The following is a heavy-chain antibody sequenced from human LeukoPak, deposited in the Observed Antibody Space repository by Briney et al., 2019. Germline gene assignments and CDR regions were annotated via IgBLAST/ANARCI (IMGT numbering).Heavy chain of an antibody. CDR2: ISYDGNNK. D-gene: IGHD4-11*01. Sequence: GRSLRLSCSASGFTFSTYGMHWVRQAPGKGLEWVAVISYDGNNKYYADSVKGRFTISRDNSKNTLYLQMNSLRAEDTAVYYCAKGREEMTTVWYFDLWGRGTLVTVSS. CDR1: GFTFSTYG. CDR3: AKGREEMTTVWYFDL. J-gene: IGHJ2*01. V-gene: IGHV3-30*18.